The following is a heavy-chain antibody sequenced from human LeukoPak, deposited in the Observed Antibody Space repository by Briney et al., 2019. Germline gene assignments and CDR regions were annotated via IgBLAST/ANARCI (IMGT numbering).Heavy chain of an antibody. CDR3: AKDAQGGSLDY. D-gene: IGHD3-16*01. J-gene: IGHJ4*02. CDR2: ISYDGSNK. V-gene: IGHV3-30*18. Sequence: GGSLRLSCAASGFTFSSYGMHWVRQDPGKGLEWVAVISYDGSNKYYADSVKGRFTISRDNSKNTLYLQMNSLRAEDTAVYYCAKDAQGGSLDYWGQGTLVTVSS. CDR1: GFTFSSYG.